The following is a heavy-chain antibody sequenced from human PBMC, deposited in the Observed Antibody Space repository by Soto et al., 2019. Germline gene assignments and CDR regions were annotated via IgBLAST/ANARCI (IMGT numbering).Heavy chain of an antibody. CDR2: ISSSSSVI. CDR3: ARDLSWGSNWYYYMDV. CDR1: GFILSDCA. V-gene: IGHV3-48*01. Sequence: EVQLVESGGGLVQPGGSLRLSCANSGFILSDCAMNWVRQAPGKGLEWVSYISSSSSVIDYADSVKGRFTVSRDNARNSPYLQMNSLRAEDTAVYYCARDLSWGSNWYYYMDVWGKGTTVTVSS. D-gene: IGHD7-27*01. J-gene: IGHJ6*03.